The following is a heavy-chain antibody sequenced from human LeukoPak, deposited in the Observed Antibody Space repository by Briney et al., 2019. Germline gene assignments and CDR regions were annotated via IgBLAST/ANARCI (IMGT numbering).Heavy chain of an antibody. CDR1: GFTFSSYW. V-gene: IGHV3-74*01. J-gene: IGHJ6*03. CDR2: ISSDGSST. D-gene: IGHD5-24*01. CDR3: ARGVATISYYYYYMDV. Sequence: GGSLRLSCAASGFTFSSYWMHWVRQAPGKGLVWVSRISSDGSSTSYADSVKGRFTISRDNAKNTLYLQMNSLRAEDTAVYYCARGVATISYYYYYMDVWGKGTTVTISS.